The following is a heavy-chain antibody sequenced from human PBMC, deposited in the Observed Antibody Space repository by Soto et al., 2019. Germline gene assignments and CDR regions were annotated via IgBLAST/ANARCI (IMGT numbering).Heavy chain of an antibody. D-gene: IGHD6-13*01. CDR1: GYTFKHYY. CDR2: INPPSAST. CDR3: ARDLAAGDH. J-gene: IGHJ4*02. V-gene: IGHV1-46*02. Sequence: QVQLVQTGAEVKKPGASVKVSCRTSGYTFKHYYIHWVRQAPGQGLEWLGIINPPSASTNYAQEFQDRVTLTMDTSTTTVYMELSGLRAEDTASFYCARDLAAGDHWGQGTLVTVSS.